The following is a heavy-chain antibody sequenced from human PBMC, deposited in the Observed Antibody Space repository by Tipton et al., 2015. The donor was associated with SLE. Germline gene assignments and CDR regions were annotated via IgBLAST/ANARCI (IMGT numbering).Heavy chain of an antibody. Sequence: SLRLSCAASGFTFSSYWMHWVRQAPGKGLVWVSRINSDGSSTSYADSVKGRFTISRDNSKNTLYLQMNSLRAEDTAVYYCAKSGCSSTSCYEGGNYYYYMDVWGKGTTVTVSS. D-gene: IGHD2-2*01. CDR2: INSDGSST. V-gene: IGHV3-74*01. CDR1: GFTFSSYW. CDR3: AKSGCSSTSCYEGGNYYYYMDV. J-gene: IGHJ6*03.